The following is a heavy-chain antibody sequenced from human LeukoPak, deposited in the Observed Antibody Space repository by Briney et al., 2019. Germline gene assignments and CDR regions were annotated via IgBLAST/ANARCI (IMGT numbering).Heavy chain of an antibody. CDR2: TNHSGST. Sequence: SETLSLTCAVYGGSFSGYYWSWIRQPPGKGLEWIGETNHSGSTNYNPSLKSRVTISVDTSKNQFSLKLSSVTAADTAVYYCARGKGYSYGYGWFDPWGQGTLVTVSS. D-gene: IGHD5-18*01. V-gene: IGHV4-34*01. CDR1: GGSFSGYY. CDR3: ARGKGYSYGYGWFDP. J-gene: IGHJ5*02.